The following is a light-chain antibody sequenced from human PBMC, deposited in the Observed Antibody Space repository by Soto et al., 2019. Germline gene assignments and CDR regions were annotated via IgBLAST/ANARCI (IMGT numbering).Light chain of an antibody. Sequence: DVVMTQSPLSLPVTPGQPASISCRSSQSLLYRDGNTYLNWFQQRPGQSPRRLIYKGSNRDSGVPDRFSGSGSGTDFTLKISRVEAEDAGVYYCMQGPHSPCTLGQGTWLEI. J-gene: IGKJ1*01. CDR2: KGS. CDR3: MQGPHSPCT. V-gene: IGKV2-30*01. CDR1: QSLLYRDGNTY.